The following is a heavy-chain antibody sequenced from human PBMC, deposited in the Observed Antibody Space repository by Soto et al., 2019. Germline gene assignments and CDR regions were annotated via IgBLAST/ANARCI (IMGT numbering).Heavy chain of an antibody. D-gene: IGHD2-2*01. CDR1: GYTFTSYG. CDR2: ISAYNGNT. J-gene: IGHJ1*01. CDR3: ARVPDCSSTSCSAEYFQH. Sequence: ASVKVSCKASGYTFTSYGISWVRQAPGQGLEWMGWISAYNGNTNYAQKLQGRVTMTTDTSTSTAYMELRSLRSDDTAVYYCARVPDCSSTSCSAEYFQHWGQGTLVTVS. V-gene: IGHV1-18*01.